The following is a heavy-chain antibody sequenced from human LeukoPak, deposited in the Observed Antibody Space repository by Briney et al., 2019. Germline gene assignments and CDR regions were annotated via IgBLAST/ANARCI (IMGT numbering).Heavy chain of an antibody. Sequence: GGSLRLSCAASGFTFSSYAMSWVRQAPGKGLEWVSAISGSGGSTYYADSVKGRFTISRDNSKNTLYLQMNSLRAEDTAVYYCAKDYDYGDWNYYFDYWGQGTLVTVSS. CDR1: GFTFSSYA. V-gene: IGHV3-23*01. D-gene: IGHD4-17*01. CDR2: ISGSGGST. CDR3: AKDYDYGDWNYYFDY. J-gene: IGHJ4*02.